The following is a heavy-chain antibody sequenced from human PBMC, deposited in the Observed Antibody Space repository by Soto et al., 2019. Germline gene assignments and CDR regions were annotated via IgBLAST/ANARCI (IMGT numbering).Heavy chain of an antibody. CDR3: ARDSPEVAGTIDY. CDR2: IFTSGST. V-gene: IGHV4-4*07. Sequence: SETLSLTCTVSGGSISSSYWSWIRQPAGKGLEWIGRIFTSGSTNYNPSLKSRLTMSVDTSKNQFSLKLSSVTAADTALYYCARDSPEVAGTIDYWGQGTLVTVSS. D-gene: IGHD6-19*01. J-gene: IGHJ4*02. CDR1: GGSISSSY.